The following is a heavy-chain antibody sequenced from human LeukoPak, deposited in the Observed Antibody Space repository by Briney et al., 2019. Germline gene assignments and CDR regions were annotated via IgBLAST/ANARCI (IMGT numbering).Heavy chain of an antibody. V-gene: IGHV4-59*08. CDR1: GGSISSYY. J-gene: IGHJ2*01. CDR2: IYYSGST. Sequence: SETLSFTCTVSGGSISSYYWSWIWQPPGKGLEWIGYIYYSGSTNYNPSLKSRVTISVDTSKNQFSLKLRFVTAADTAVYYCARGVKIEYSSSSRNWYFDLWGRGTLVTVSS. CDR3: ARGVKIEYSSSSRNWYFDL. D-gene: IGHD6-6*01.